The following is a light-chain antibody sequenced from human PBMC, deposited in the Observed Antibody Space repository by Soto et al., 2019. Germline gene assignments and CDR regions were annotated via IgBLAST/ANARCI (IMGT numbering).Light chain of an antibody. CDR1: SSDVGGYKY. J-gene: IGLJ2*01. Sequence: QSALTQPASVSGSPGQSITISCTGTSSDVGGYKYVSWYQKHPGKAPKLMIYEVSNRPSGVSNRFPGYKSGNTASLSISGLQAEDEAEYYCTSYTSSSTVVFGGGTKLTVL. CDR3: TSYTSSSTVV. V-gene: IGLV2-14*01. CDR2: EVS.